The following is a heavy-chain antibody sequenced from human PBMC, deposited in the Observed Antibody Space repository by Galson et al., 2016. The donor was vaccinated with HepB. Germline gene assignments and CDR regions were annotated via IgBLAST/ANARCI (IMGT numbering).Heavy chain of an antibody. CDR1: GFSLTTSGVS. V-gene: IGHV2-5*04. CDR3: VYNSPRQQLAPNNYQYYYMDV. Sequence: PALVKPTQTLTLTCTFSGFSLTTSGVSVGWIRQPPGKALEWLALIYWDDDNRYSPSLNTRLTITKDTSKNQVVFTMTNMDPVDTGTYYCVYNSPRQQLAPNNYQYYYMDVWGKGTTVTVSS. CDR2: IYWDDDN. D-gene: IGHD6-13*01. J-gene: IGHJ6*03.